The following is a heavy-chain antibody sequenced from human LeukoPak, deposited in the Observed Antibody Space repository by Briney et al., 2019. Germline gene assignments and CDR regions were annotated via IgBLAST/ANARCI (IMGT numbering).Heavy chain of an antibody. CDR3: ARDRGYCSSTSCYKLVDTYYYYGMDV. V-gene: IGHV1-69*04. D-gene: IGHD2-2*02. CDR1: GGTFSSYA. CDR2: IIPILGIA. J-gene: IGHJ6*02. Sequence: SVRVSCKASGGTFSSYAISWVRQAPGQGGEWMGRIIPILGIANYAQKFQGRVTITADKSTSTAYMELSSLRSEDTAVYYCARDRGYCSSTSCYKLVDTYYYYGMDVWGQGTTVTVSS.